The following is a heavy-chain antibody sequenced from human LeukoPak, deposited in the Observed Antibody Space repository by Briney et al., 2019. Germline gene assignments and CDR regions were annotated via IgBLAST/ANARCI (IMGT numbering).Heavy chain of an antibody. J-gene: IGHJ4*02. V-gene: IGHV1-3*01. Sequence: ASVKVSCKASGYTFTSYAMHWVRQAPGQRLEWMGWINAGNGNTKYSQKLQGRVTITRDTSASTAYMELSSLRSEDTAVYYCARSPTYGSGSETYYFDYWGQGTLVTVSS. CDR2: INAGNGNT. D-gene: IGHD3-10*01. CDR3: ARSPTYGSGSETYYFDY. CDR1: GYTFTSYA.